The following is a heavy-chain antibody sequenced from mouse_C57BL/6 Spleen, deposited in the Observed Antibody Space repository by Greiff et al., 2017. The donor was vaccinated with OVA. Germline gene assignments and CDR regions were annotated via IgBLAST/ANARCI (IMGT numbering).Heavy chain of an antibody. Sequence: QVQLQQPGAELVRPGSSVKLSCKASGYTFTSYWMHWVKQRPIQGLEWIVNIDPSDSETHYNQKFKDKATLTVDKSSSTAYMQLSSLTSEDSAVYYCARWEGYGAMDYWGQGTSVTVSS. J-gene: IGHJ4*01. CDR2: IDPSDSET. V-gene: IGHV1-52*01. CDR3: ARWEGYGAMDY. CDR1: GYTFTSYW. D-gene: IGHD3-2*02.